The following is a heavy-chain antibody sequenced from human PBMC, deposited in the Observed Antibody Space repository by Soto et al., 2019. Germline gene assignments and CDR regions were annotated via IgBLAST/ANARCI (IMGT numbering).Heavy chain of an antibody. CDR1: GFTFSSYA. CDR2: ISGSGGST. CDR3: AKVLAVAGTRYYYYGMDV. Sequence: GGSLRLSCAASGFTFSSYAMSWVRQAPGKGLEWVSAISGSGGSTYYADSVKGRFTISRDNSKNTLYLQMNSLRAEDTAVYYCAKVLAVAGTRYYYYGMDVWGQGTTVTVSS. D-gene: IGHD6-19*01. J-gene: IGHJ6*02. V-gene: IGHV3-23*01.